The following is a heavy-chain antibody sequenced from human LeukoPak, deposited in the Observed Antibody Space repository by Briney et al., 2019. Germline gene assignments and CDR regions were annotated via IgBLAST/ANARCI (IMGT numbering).Heavy chain of an antibody. CDR3: ARSRHCRSASCFVTRQFTDRADAFDI. D-gene: IGHD2-2*01. J-gene: IGHJ3*02. Sequence: SQTLSLTCAISGDSVSSNIAAWNWIRQSPSRGLEWLGRTYYRSKWFHDYAESVKSRIIINPDTSKNQFSLKLSSVTAADTAVYYCARSRHCRSASCFVTRQFTDRADAFDIWGQGTMVTVSS. CDR1: GDSVSSNIAA. CDR2: TYYRSKWFH. V-gene: IGHV6-1*01.